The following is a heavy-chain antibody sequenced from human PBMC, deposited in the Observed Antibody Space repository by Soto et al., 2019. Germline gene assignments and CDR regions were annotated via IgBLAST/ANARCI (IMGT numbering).Heavy chain of an antibody. CDR2: IYYSVST. J-gene: IGHJ4*02. D-gene: IGHD3-16*01. CDR1: GGSISGGGSY. Sequence: PSQTLSLTCTVSGGSISGGGSYWTWIRQHPGGGLEWIGYIYYSVSTFYNPSLKSRVALSVDTSKNQFSLRLTSVTAADTAVYYCARAIMYYFDYWGQGTLVTVSS. CDR3: ARAIMYYFDY. V-gene: IGHV4-31*03.